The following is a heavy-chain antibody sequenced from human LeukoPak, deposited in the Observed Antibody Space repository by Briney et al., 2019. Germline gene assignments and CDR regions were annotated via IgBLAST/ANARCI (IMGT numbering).Heavy chain of an antibody. D-gene: IGHD2-21*01. J-gene: IGHJ3*02. Sequence: GGSLRLSCGASGFTFRGYAMSWVRQAPGKGLEWVGFIRSKAYGGTTEYAASVKGRFTISRDDSKSIAYLQMNSLKTEDTAVYYCTREPYCGGDCYSGADDAFDIWGQGTMVTVSS. V-gene: IGHV3-49*04. CDR3: TREPYCGGDCYSGADDAFDI. CDR1: GFTFRGYA. CDR2: IRSKAYGGTT.